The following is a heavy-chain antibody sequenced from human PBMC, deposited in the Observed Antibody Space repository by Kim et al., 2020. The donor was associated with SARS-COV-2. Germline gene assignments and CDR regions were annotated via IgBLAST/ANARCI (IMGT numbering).Heavy chain of an antibody. CDR3: ARARGRWFSFDY. D-gene: IGHD3-9*01. J-gene: IGHJ4*02. V-gene: IGHV3-33*01. Sequence: YYADSVKGRFTISRDNSKNALYLQMNSLRAEDTAVYYCARARGRWFSFDYWGQGTLVTVSS.